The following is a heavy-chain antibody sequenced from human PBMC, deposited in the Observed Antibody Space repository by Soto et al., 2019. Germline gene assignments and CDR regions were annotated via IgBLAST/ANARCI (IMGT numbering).Heavy chain of an antibody. D-gene: IGHD3-16*02. J-gene: IGHJ5*02. V-gene: IGHV4-34*01. CDR2: INHSGST. Sequence: PSETLSLTCAVYGGSFSGYYWSWIRQPPGKGLEWIGEINHSGSTNYNPSLKSRVTISVDTSKNQFSLKLSSVTAADTAVYYCARPYDYVWGNYRPLWWFDPWRQGTLVTVSS. CDR3: ARPYDYVWGNYRPLWWFDP. CDR1: GGSFSGYY.